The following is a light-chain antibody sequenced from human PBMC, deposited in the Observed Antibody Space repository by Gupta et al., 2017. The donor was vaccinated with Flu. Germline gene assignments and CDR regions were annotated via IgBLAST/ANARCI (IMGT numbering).Light chain of an antibody. J-gene: IGKJ2*03. CDR2: WAS. V-gene: IGKV4-1*01. CDR3: HQYASTRYS. CDR1: QSVLYSVNNKTY. Sequence: DTVMTQSPDPLAVSLGERATINCKSSQSVLYSVNNKTYLAWYQHKPGQPPKLRIYWASTREPAVPDRFSGSGSGTDFTLTISSLETEDVAVSYCHQYASTRYSFGQGTKLAIK.